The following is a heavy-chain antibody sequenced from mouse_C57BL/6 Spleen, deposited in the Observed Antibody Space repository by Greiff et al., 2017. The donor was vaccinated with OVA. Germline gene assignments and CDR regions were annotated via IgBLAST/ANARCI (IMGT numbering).Heavy chain of an antibody. J-gene: IGHJ2*01. CDR3: ARVTTVAVDY. CDR1: GYTFTSYW. Sequence: VQLQQPGAELVRPGTSVKLSCKASGYTFTSYWMHWVKQRPGQGLEWIGVIDPSDSYTNYNQKFKGKATLSVDTSSSTAYMQLSSLTSEDSAVYYCARVTTVAVDYWGQGTTLTVSS. D-gene: IGHD1-1*01. CDR2: IDPSDSYT. V-gene: IGHV1-59*01.